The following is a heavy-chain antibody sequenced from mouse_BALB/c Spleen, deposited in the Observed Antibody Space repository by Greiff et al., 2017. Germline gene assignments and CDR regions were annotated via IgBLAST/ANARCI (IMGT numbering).Heavy chain of an antibody. CDR1: GYSITSGYY. V-gene: IGHV3-6*02. J-gene: IGHJ4*01. Sequence: ESGPGLVKPSQSLSLTCSVTGYSITSGYYWNWIRQFPGNKLEWMGYISYDGSNNYNPSLKNRISITRDTSKNQFFLKLNSVTTEDTATYYCAREVYYYGSSNYAMDYWGQGTSVTVSS. CDR3: AREVYYYGSSNYAMDY. CDR2: ISYDGSN. D-gene: IGHD1-1*01.